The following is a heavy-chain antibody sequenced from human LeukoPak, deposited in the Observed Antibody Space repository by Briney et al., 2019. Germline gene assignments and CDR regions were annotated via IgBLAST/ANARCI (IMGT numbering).Heavy chain of an antibody. Sequence: ASVKVSCKASGYTFTGYYMHWVRQAPGQGLEWMGWINPNSGGTNYAQKFQGRVTMTRDTSISTAYMELSRLRSDDTAVYYCARRSGRLAVAGTLGYWGQGTLVTVSS. D-gene: IGHD6-19*01. J-gene: IGHJ4*02. CDR3: ARRSGRLAVAGTLGY. V-gene: IGHV1-2*02. CDR1: GYTFTGYY. CDR2: INPNSGGT.